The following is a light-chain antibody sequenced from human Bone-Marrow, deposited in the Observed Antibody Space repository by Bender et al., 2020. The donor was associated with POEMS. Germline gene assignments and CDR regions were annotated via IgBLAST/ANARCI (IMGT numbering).Light chain of an antibody. V-gene: IGLV2-14*03. CDR3: SSYTASGTMV. CDR1: SSDLGANDY. J-gene: IGLJ3*02. CDR2: DDS. Sequence: QSALTQPASVSGSPGQSITISCTGTSSDLGANDYASWYQQYPGKAPKLMIYDDSSRTSAVSNRFSGSKSGKTASLTISGLQADDEADYYCSSYTASGTMVFGGGTKLTVL.